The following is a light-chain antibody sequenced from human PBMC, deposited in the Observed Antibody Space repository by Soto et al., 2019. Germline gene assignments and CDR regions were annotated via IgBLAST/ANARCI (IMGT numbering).Light chain of an antibody. V-gene: IGLV1-44*01. CDR3: AAWDDSLNGPV. J-gene: IGLJ2*01. CDR2: SIN. Sequence: QSVLTQPRSASGTPGQRVTISCSGSSSNIGSNTVNWYQQLPGTAPKLLIYSINRRPSGVPDRFSGSKSGTSASLAISGLQSEDEAAYYCAAWDDSLNGPVFGGGTKVTVL. CDR1: SSNIGSNT.